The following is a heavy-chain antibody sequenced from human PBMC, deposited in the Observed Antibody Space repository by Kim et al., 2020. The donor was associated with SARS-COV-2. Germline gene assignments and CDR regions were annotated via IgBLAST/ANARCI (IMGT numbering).Heavy chain of an antibody. CDR3: ARGLGVAATNWFDP. CDR2: VSPNNGNT. CDR1: GYTFTSHD. D-gene: IGHD2-15*01. Sequence: ASVKVSCKASGYTFTSHDINWIRQATVQGLEWMGWVSPNNGNTGYAQRFQGRVTMTRDTSISTAYMELSNLRSEDTAVYYCARGLGVAATNWFDPWGQGT. V-gene: IGHV1-8*01. J-gene: IGHJ5*02.